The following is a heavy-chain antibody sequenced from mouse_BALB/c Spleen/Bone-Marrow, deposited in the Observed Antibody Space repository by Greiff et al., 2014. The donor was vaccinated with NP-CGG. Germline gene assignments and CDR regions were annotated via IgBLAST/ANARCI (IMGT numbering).Heavy chain of an antibody. J-gene: IGHJ4*01. CDR3: ASLFRGAMDY. CDR1: GFTFSSYA. Sequence: DVQLAESGGGLVKPGGSLKLSCAASGFTFSSYAMSWVRQTPEKRLEWVATISSGGSYTYYPDSVKGRFTISRDNAKNTLYLQMSSLRSEDTAMYYCASLFRGAMDYWGQGTSVTVSS. V-gene: IGHV5-9-3*01. CDR2: ISSGGSYT.